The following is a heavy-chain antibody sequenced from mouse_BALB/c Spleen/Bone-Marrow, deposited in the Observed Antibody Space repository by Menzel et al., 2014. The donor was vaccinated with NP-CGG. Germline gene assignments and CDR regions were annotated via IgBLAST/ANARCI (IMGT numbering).Heavy chain of an antibody. CDR1: GFTFSNYW. V-gene: IGHV6-6*02. J-gene: IGHJ4*01. CDR2: IRLKSNNYAT. Sequence: EVKLVESGGGLVQPGGSMKLSCVASGFTFSNYWMNWVRQSPEQGLEWVAEIRLKSNNYATHYAESVKGRFTISRAASKSSVFLQMNNLRAEDAGIYCGTRGGGGYAMDYWGQGTSVTVSS. CDR3: TRGGGGYAMDY.